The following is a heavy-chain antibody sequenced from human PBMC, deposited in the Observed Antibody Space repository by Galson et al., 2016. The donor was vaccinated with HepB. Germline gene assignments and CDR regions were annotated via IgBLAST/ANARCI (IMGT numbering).Heavy chain of an antibody. V-gene: IGHV3-30*03. CDR1: GFTFSSFG. CDR2: ISSDGNNK. D-gene: IGHD2-15*01. Sequence: SLRLSCAASGFTFSSFGMHWVRQAPGKGLEWVAVISSDGNNKYSADSAKGRFTISRDNSENTMYLQMNSLRAEDTAVYYCATPLGYCSGGTCYGGYFYGMDVWGQGTTVIVSS. CDR3: ATPLGYCSGGTCYGGYFYGMDV. J-gene: IGHJ6*02.